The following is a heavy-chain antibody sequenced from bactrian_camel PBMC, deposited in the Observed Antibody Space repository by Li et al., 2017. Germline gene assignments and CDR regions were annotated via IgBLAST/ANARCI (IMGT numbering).Heavy chain of an antibody. CDR1: GFTFRLGY. CDR2: ISWSDDST. Sequence: HVQLVESGGGLVQPGGSLRLSCAASGFTFRLGYIHWVRQAPGKGLEWVSTISWSDDSTNYADSMKGQFTISRDNAKNTVYLQINSLKPEDTGVYYCSARGVPSDSLCSPDHWGSDVGYWGPGTQVTVS. CDR3: SARGVPSDSLCSPDHWGSDVGY. V-gene: IGHV3S26*01. J-gene: IGHJ4*01. D-gene: IGHD4*01.